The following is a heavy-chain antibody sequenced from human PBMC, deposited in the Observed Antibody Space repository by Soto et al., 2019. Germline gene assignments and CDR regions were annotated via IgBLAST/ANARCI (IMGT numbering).Heavy chain of an antibody. CDR3: AKILGTYYDFWSGYDRWFDP. V-gene: IGHV3-23*01. D-gene: IGHD3-3*01. J-gene: IGHJ5*02. Sequence: EVQLLESGGGLVQPGGSLRLSCAASGFTFSSYAMSWVRQAPGKGLEWVSAISGSGGSTYYADSVKGRFTISRDNSKNTLYLKMNSLRDEDTAVYYCAKILGTYYDFWSGYDRWFDPWGQGTLVTVSS. CDR1: GFTFSSYA. CDR2: ISGSGGST.